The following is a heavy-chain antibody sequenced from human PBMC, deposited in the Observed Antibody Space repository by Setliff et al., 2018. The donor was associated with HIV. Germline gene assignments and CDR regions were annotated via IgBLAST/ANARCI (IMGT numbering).Heavy chain of an antibody. CDR3: ARRGVFDAFDI. J-gene: IGHJ3*02. CDR2: INPSGGST. D-gene: IGHD6-13*01. CDR1: RSTFNSHT. V-gene: IGHV1-46*02. Sequence: ASVKVSCKASRSTFNSHTINWVRQAPGQGLEWMGIINPSGGSTSYAQKFQGRVSMTIDTSTSTAYMELRSLRSDDMAVYYCARRGVFDAFDIWGQGTMVTVSS.